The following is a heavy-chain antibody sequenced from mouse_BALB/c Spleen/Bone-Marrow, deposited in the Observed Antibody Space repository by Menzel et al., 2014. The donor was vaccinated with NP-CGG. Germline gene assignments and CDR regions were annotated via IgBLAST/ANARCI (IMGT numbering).Heavy chain of an antibody. J-gene: IGHJ3*01. CDR1: GFTFSSYT. V-gene: IGHV5-6-4*01. Sequence: DVMLVESGGGLVKPGGSLKLSCAASGFTFSSYTMSWVRQTPEKRLEWVATISSGGSYTYYPDGVKGRFTISRDSAKNTLYLQRSSLKSEDTAIYYCTREDSDGAWFAYWGQGTLVTVSA. CDR3: TREDSDGAWFAY. CDR2: ISSGGSYT.